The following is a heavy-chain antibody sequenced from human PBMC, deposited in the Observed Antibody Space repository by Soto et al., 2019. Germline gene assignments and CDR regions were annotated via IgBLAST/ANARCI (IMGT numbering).Heavy chain of an antibody. Sequence: QVQLVESGGGVVQPGRSLRLSCAASGFTFSSYAMYWVRQAPGKGLEWVAVISYDGSNKYYADSVKGRFTISRDNSKNTLYLQMNSLRAEDTAVYYCARSAAAGGMDVWGQGTTVTVSS. V-gene: IGHV3-30-3*01. CDR1: GFTFSSYA. D-gene: IGHD6-13*01. CDR2: ISYDGSNK. J-gene: IGHJ6*02. CDR3: ARSAAAGGMDV.